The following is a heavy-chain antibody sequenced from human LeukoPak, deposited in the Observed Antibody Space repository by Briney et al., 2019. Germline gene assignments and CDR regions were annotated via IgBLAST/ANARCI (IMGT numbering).Heavy chain of an antibody. V-gene: IGHV1-69*04. Sequence: ASVKVSCKASGGTFSSYAISWVRQAPGQGLEWMGRIIPILGIANYAQKFQGRVTITADKSTSTAYMELSSLRSEDTAVYYCARELGNGDTYGNVPLGHWGQGTLVTVSS. D-gene: IGHD5-18*01. CDR1: GGTFSSYA. J-gene: IGHJ4*02. CDR2: IIPILGIA. CDR3: ARELGNGDTYGNVPLGH.